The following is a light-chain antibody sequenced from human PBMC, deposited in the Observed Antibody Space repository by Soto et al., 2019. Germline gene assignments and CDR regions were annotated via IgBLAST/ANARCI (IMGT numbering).Light chain of an antibody. J-gene: IGKJ5*01. CDR2: DAS. CDR1: QSVSSY. V-gene: IGKV3-11*01. Sequence: EIVLTQSPATLSLSPGERATLSCRASQSVSSYLAWYQQKPGQAPRLLIYDASNTATGIPARFSGSGSGTDFTLTISTLETEDFAVYYCQHRSNWPITFGQGKRLEIK. CDR3: QHRSNWPIT.